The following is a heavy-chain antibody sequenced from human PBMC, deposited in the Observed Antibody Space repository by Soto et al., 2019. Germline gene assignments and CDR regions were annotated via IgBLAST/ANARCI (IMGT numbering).Heavy chain of an antibody. V-gene: IGHV3-23*01. CDR1: GFTFSSYA. CDR2: ISGSGGST. Sequence: EVQLLESGGGLVQPGGSLRLSCAASGFTFSSYAMSWVRQAPGKGLEWVSAISGSGGSTYYADSVKGRFTISRDNSKNTLYLQMNGLRAEDTAVYYCAKDIVLMVYEYYFDYWGQGTLVTVSS. J-gene: IGHJ4*02. D-gene: IGHD2-8*01. CDR3: AKDIVLMVYEYYFDY.